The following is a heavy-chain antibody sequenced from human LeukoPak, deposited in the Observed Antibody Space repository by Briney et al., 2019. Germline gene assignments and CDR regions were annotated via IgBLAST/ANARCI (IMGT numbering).Heavy chain of an antibody. J-gene: IGHJ4*02. V-gene: IGHV3-21*01. CDR2: ISSSSSYI. CDR3: ARDRVVPFDY. Sequence: PGGSLRLSCAAPGFTFSSYSMNWVRQAPGKGLEWVSSISSSSSYIYYADSVKGRFAISRDNAKNSLYLQMNSLRAEDTAVYYCARDRVVPFDYWGQGTLVTVSS. D-gene: IGHD2-15*01. CDR1: GFTFSSYS.